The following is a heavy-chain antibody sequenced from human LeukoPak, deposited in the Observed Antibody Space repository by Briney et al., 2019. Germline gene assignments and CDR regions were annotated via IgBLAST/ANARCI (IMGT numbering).Heavy chain of an antibody. D-gene: IGHD3-9*01. CDR3: ARAHYDILTGFDY. CDR1: GGSISSYY. CDR2: ICTSGST. J-gene: IGHJ4*02. Sequence: SETLSLTCTVSGGSISSYYRSWIRQPAGKGLEWIGRICTSGSTNYNPSLKSRVTMSVDTSKNQFSLKLSSVTAADTAVYYCARAHYDILTGFDYWGQGTLVTVSS. V-gene: IGHV4-4*07.